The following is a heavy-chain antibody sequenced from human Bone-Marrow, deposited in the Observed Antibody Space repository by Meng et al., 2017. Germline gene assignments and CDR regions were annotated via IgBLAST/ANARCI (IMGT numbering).Heavy chain of an antibody. D-gene: IGHD1-26*01. V-gene: IGHV1-69*01. J-gene: IGHJ4*02. CDR2: IIPIFGTA. Sequence: VQLGQSGAEGKMPGPSLKVPCKPSGGTFCGYDIRWVRQAPGQGLEWMGGIIPIFGTANYAQKFQGRVTITADESTSTAYMELSSLRSEDTAVYYCATARGGATPYYFDYWGQGTLVTVSS. CDR3: ATARGGATPYYFDY. CDR1: GGTFCGYD.